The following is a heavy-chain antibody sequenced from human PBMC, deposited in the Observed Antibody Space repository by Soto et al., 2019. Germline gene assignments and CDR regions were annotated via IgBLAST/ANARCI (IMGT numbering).Heavy chain of an antibody. CDR1: GFTLSGYA. CDR3: ARRARPDFYYMDV. V-gene: IGHV3-64*01. J-gene: IGHJ6*03. Sequence: EVQQAESGGGLAQPGGSLRLSCAASGFTLSGYARDWVRQAPGKGLEYVSGISSNGVGTYYANSVQGRFTISRDNSKNTVYLQIGSLRPEDMAVYYYARRARPDFYYMDVWGKRTTVTVSS. D-gene: IGHD6-6*01. CDR2: ISSNGVGT.